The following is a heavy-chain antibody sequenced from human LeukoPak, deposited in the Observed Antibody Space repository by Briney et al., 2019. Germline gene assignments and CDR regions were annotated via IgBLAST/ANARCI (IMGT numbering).Heavy chain of an antibody. CDR1: GYTFTSYA. J-gene: IGHJ6*02. CDR3: ARVAAADYYYYYGMDV. V-gene: IGHV1-18*01. CDR2: ISTYNGDT. Sequence: GASVKVSCKASGYTFTSYAMNWVRQAPGQGLEWMGWISTYNGDTNYAQNLQGRVTMTTDTSTSTAYMELSSLRSDDTAVYYCARVAAADYYYYYGMDVWGQGTTVTVSS. D-gene: IGHD6-13*01.